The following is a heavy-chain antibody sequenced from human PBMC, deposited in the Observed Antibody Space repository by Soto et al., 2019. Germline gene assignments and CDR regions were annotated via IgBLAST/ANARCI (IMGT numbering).Heavy chain of an antibody. J-gene: IGHJ5*02. CDR2: ISGSDGQT. CDR3: AKDDPSTNSWTPDL. CDR1: GFMFDRYA. V-gene: IGHV3-23*01. Sequence: GGSLRLSCVGSGFMFDRYAMTWVRQAPGKGLDWVSAISGSDGQTFYADSVRGRFTVSRDNFRNTVYLHMSSLRVEDTAVYYCAKDDPSTNSWTPDLWGQGTLVTVSS. D-gene: IGHD1-20*01.